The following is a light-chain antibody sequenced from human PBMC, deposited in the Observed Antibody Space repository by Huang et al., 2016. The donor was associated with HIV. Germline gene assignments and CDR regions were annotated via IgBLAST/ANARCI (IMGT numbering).Light chain of an antibody. Sequence: AIQMTQSPSSLSASVGDRVTITCRASQDIRDDLGWFQKRPGKVPKLLMSAASTLQSGVPSRFSGSGSGTDFTLTITSLQPEDFATYYCLQTYSDPHTFGQGTKLQIK. CDR2: AAS. CDR1: QDIRDD. CDR3: LQTYSDPHT. V-gene: IGKV1-6*01. J-gene: IGKJ2*01.